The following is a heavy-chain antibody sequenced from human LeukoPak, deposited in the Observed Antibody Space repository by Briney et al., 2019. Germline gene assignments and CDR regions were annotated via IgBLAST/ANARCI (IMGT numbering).Heavy chain of an antibody. J-gene: IGHJ3*02. V-gene: IGHV4-59*08. CDR2: IYYSGST. Sequence: AETLSLTCTVSGGSISSYYWSWIRQPPGKGLEWIGYIYYSGSTNYNPSLKRRGTISVDTSKKQFSLMLSSVTAADTAVYYCARHPIAPYDYVWGSYRSNSGAFDIWGQGTMVTVSS. CDR3: ARHPIAPYDYVWGSYRSNSGAFDI. D-gene: IGHD3-16*02. CDR1: GGSISSYY.